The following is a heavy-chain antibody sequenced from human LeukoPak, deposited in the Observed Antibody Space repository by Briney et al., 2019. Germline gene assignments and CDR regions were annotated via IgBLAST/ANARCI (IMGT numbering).Heavy chain of an antibody. CDR3: ATSTAHSSSWYAFDY. CDR2: IHYSGST. J-gene: IGHJ4*02. V-gene: IGHV4-59*01. Sequence: KPSETLALTCTVSGGSIRSYYWIWIRQPPGKGLEWSGYIHYSGSTNYNPSLKSRVTKSVAPSRNQLSLKLSSVTAADTAVYYCATSTAHSSSWYAFDYWGQGTLVTVSS. D-gene: IGHD6-13*01. CDR1: GGSIRSYY.